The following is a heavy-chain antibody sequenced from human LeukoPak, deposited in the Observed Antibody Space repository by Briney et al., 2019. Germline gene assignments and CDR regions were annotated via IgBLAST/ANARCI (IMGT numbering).Heavy chain of an antibody. D-gene: IGHD3-10*02. CDR1: GFTFSSYS. J-gene: IGHJ6*04. V-gene: IGHV3-48*04. CDR3: AELGITMIGGV. CDR2: ISSSGSTI. Sequence: GSLRLSCAASGFTFSSYSMNWVRQAPGKGLEWVSYISSSGSTIYYADSVKGRFTISRDNTKNSLYLQMNSLRAEDTAVYYCAELGITMIGGVWGKGTTVTISS.